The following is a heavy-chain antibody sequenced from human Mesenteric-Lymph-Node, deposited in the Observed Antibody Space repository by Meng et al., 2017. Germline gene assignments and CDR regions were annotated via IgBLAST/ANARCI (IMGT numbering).Heavy chain of an antibody. CDR1: GFTFSSYW. V-gene: IGHV3-74*01. J-gene: IGHJ4*02. D-gene: IGHD2-15*01. CDR3: ARSNIVVVVAAGYDY. Sequence: GESLKISCAASGFTFSSYWMHWVRQAPGKGLVWVSRINSDGSSTSYADSVKGRFTISRDNAKNTLYLQMNSLRAEDTAVYYCARSNIVVVVAAGYDYWGQGTLVTVSS. CDR2: INSDGSST.